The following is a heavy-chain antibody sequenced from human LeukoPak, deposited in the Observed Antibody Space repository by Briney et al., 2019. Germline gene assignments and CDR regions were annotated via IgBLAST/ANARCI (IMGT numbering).Heavy chain of an antibody. J-gene: IGHJ4*02. CDR2: IRSKANSYAT. V-gene: IGHV3-73*01. D-gene: IGHD3-10*01. CDR1: GFTFSGSA. Sequence: GGSLRLSCAASGFTFSGSAMHWVRQASGKGLEWVGRIRSKANSYATAYAASVKGRFTISRDDSKNTAYLQMNSLETEDTAVYYCTRPMLYYYGSGSYSSVYYFDYWGQGTLVTVSS. CDR3: TRPMLYYYGSGSYSSVYYFDY.